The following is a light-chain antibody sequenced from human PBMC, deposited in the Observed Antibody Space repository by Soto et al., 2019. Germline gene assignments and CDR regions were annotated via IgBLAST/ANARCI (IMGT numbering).Light chain of an antibody. Sequence: EIVMTQSPATLSVSPGERVTLSCRASQTVRNNLAWYQQKPGQAPRLLIYGASTRATDIPARFSGSGSGTEFTLTISSLQSEDFVDYYCQQYNNWPLTFGGGTKVEIK. J-gene: IGKJ4*01. CDR2: GAS. CDR3: QQYNNWPLT. CDR1: QTVRNN. V-gene: IGKV3-15*01.